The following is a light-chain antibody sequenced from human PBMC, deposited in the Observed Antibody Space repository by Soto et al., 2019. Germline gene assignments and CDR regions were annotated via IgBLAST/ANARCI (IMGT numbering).Light chain of an antibody. CDR3: QQYGSSPFT. CDR1: QSVSSSY. Sequence: EFVLTQSPGTLSLSPGERATLSCRASQSVSSSYLAWYQQKPGQAPRLLIYGASSRAIGIPDRFSGSGSGTDFTLTISRLEPEDFAVYYCQQYGSSPFTFGPGTKVDIK. V-gene: IGKV3-20*01. CDR2: GAS. J-gene: IGKJ3*01.